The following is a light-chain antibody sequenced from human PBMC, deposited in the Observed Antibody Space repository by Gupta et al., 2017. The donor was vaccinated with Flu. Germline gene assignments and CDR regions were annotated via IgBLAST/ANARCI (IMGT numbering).Light chain of an antibody. CDR2: DVS. CDR1: SSAGGGYNY. J-gene: IGLJ2*01. Sequence: SSAGGGYNYVSWYHQHACEAPKLMVYDVSNRRSGVTTRFSGYKSANTASLTISGLKAEDEADYYCSSYTSSSTLVFGGGTKLTVL. V-gene: IGLV2-14*01. CDR3: SSYTSSSTLV.